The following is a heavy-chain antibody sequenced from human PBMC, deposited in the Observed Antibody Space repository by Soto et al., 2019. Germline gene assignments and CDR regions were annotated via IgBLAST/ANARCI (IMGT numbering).Heavy chain of an antibody. CDR3: GRDEVRNGVGV. Sequence: GGSLRLSCVASGFTFSTFWMSWVRQAPGKGLEWVANIKGDGSEKRYVDSVKGRLTISRDNAKNLVYLQMNSLRVEDTALYYCGRDEVRNGVGVWGQGTMVTVSS. CDR2: IKGDGSEK. V-gene: IGHV3-7*01. J-gene: IGHJ6*02. CDR1: GFTFSTFW.